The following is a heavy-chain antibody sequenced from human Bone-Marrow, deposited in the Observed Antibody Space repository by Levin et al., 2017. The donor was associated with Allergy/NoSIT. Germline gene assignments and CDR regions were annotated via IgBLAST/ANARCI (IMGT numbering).Heavy chain of an antibody. CDR1: GFIISACG. CDR2: TSHEGNKI. Sequence: GGSLRLSCAASGFIISACGMHWVRQAPGKGLEWVALTSHEGNKIFHSDSVKGRFTVSRDNSNNTVYLDMSSLTYEDTAVYYCAKGDGGSGRAFDYWGRGTMVTVAS. V-gene: IGHV3-30*18. J-gene: IGHJ4*01. D-gene: IGHD3-10*01. CDR3: AKGDGGSGRAFDY.